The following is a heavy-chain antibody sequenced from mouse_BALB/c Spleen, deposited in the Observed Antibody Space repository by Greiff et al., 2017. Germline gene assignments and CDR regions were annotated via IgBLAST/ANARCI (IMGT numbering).Heavy chain of an antibody. CDR3: ARPGSSYDWYFDV. Sequence: DVKLVESGGGLVQPGGSRKLSCAASGFTFSSFGMHWVRQAPEKGLEWVAYISSGSSTIYYADTVKGRFTISRDNPKNTLFLQMTSLRSEDTARYYCARPGSSYDWYFDVWGAGTTVTVSA. J-gene: IGHJ1*01. V-gene: IGHV5-17*02. CDR1: GFTFSSFG. D-gene: IGHD1-1*01. CDR2: ISSGSSTI.